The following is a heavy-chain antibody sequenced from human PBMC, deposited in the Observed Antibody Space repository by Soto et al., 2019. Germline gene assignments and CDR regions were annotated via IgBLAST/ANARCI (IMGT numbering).Heavy chain of an antibody. CDR3: ARSRSYYVEDFQK. CDR2: IYYSGLT. J-gene: IGHJ1*01. CDR1: GDSISTEGYY. D-gene: IGHD1-26*01. V-gene: IGHV4-31*03. Sequence: PSETLSLTCSVSGDSISTEGYYWSWIRQHPGKGLEWIGYIYYSGLTSYNPSLKSRVTISGATSKNQFYLKLSSVTAADTAVYYCARSRSYYVEDFQKWGQGTLVTV.